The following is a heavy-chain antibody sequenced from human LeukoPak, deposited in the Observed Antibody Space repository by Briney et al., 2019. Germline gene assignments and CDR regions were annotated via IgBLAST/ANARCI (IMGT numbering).Heavy chain of an antibody. V-gene: IGHV3-33*01. J-gene: IGHJ6*02. Sequence: PGGSLRLSCAASGFTFSSYGMHWVRQAPGKGLEWVAVIWYDGSNKYYADSVKGRFTIPRDNSKNTLYLQMNSLRAEDTAVYYCARASGSRSLYYYYGMDVWGQGTTVTVSS. CDR1: GFTFSSYG. CDR2: IWYDGSNK. CDR3: ARASGSRSLYYYYGMDV. D-gene: IGHD1-26*01.